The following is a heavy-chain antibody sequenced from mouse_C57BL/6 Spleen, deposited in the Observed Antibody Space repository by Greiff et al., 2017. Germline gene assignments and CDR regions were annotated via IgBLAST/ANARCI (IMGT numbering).Heavy chain of an antibody. V-gene: IGHV1-82*01. CDR1: GYAFSSSW. J-gene: IGHJ2*01. CDR2: IYPGDGDT. D-gene: IGHD1-1*02. CDR3: AREGGGDYFEY. Sequence: QVQLQQSGPELVKPGASVKISCKASGYAFSSSWMNWVKQRPGKGLEWIGRIYPGDGDTNYNGKFKGKATRTADKSSSTAYMQLSSLTSEDSAVYVCAREGGGDYFEYWGQGTTLTVSS.